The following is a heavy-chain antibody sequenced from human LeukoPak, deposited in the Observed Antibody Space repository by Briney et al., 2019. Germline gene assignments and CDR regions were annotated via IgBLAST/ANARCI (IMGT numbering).Heavy chain of an antibody. CDR3: ARGSSSWYYYFDY. V-gene: IGHV4-39*07. D-gene: IGHD6-13*01. J-gene: IGHJ4*02. Sequence: PSETLSLTCTVSGGSISSSSYYWGWIRQPPGKGLEWIGEINHSGSTNYNPSLKSRVTISVDTSKNQFSLKLSSVTAADTAVYYCARGSSSWYYYFDYWGQGTLVTVSS. CDR2: INHSGST. CDR1: GGSISSSSYY.